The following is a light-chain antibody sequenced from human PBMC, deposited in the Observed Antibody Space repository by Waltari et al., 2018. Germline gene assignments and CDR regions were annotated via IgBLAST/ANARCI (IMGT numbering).Light chain of an antibody. CDR1: SSNVGNNF. CDR3: IAWDSSLSAGV. CDR2: DNN. V-gene: IGLV1-51*01. J-gene: IGLJ3*02. Sequence: QSVLTQPPSVSAAPGQKVTISCSGSSSNVGNNFVSWYQQIPGAAPKLLIYDNNPRPSGIPDRCSASKSGTSATLGITGLQSGDEADYYCIAWDSSLSAGVFGGGTKLTVL.